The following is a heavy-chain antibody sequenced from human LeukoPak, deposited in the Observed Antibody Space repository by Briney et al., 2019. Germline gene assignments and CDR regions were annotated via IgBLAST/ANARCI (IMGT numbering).Heavy chain of an antibody. CDR2: IYYSGST. V-gene: IGHV4-59*01. CDR1: GGSISSYY. CDR3: ARGADGGYDRAQLDL. Sequence: SETLSLTCTVSGGSISSYYWSWIRQPPGKGLEWIGYIYYSGSTNYNPSLKSRVTISVDTSKNQFSLNLSSLTAADTAVYYCARGADGGYDRAQLDLWGQGTMVTVSS. D-gene: IGHD5-12*01. J-gene: IGHJ3*01.